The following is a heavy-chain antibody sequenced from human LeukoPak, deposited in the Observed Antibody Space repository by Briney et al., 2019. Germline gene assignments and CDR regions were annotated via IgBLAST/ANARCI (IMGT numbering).Heavy chain of an antibody. V-gene: IGHV3-30-3*01. D-gene: IGHD3-10*01. CDR1: GFTFSSYA. CDR3: ARDYYGSGSTSESQIDI. J-gene: IGHJ3*02. Sequence: PGGSLRLSCAASGFTFSSYAMHWVRQAPGKGLEWVAVISYDGSNKYYADSVKGRFTISRDNSKNTLYLQMNSLRAEDTAVYYCARDYYGSGSTSESQIDIWGQGTMVTVSS. CDR2: ISYDGSNK.